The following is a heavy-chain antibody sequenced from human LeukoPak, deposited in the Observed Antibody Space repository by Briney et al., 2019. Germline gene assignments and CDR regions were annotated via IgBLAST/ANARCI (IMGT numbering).Heavy chain of an antibody. CDR1: GFTFSSYA. CDR2: TSASGNSI. V-gene: IGHV3-23*01. J-gene: IGHJ6*02. CDR3: AKDGMDV. Sequence: GGSLRLSCAASGFTFSSYAMSWVRRAPGKGLEWVSATSASGNSIYYADSVKGRFTISRDNSKNTLYLQMNSLRAEDTAVYYCAKDGMDVWGQGTTVTVSS.